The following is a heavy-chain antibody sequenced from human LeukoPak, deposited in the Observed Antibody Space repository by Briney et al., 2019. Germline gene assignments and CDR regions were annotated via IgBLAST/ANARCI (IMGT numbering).Heavy chain of an antibody. Sequence: ASVKVSCKASGYTFTSYAMHWVRQAPGQRLEWMVWINAGNGNTKYSQEFQGRVTMTTDTSTSTAYMELRSLTSDDTAVFYCARGLPPRRNYDSSGYYSYYFDYWGQGTLVTVSS. CDR1: GYTFTSYA. D-gene: IGHD3-22*01. CDR3: ARGLPPRRNYDSSGYYSYYFDY. J-gene: IGHJ4*02. V-gene: IGHV1-3*01. CDR2: INAGNGNT.